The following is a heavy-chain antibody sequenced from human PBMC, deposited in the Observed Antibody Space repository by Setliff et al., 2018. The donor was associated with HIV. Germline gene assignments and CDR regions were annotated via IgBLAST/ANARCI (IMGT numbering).Heavy chain of an antibody. CDR1: GGSINSTSYY. Sequence: SETLSLTCTVSGGSINSTSYYWGWIRQPPGKGLEWIGYIYYSGSTNYNPSLKSRVTISVDTSKNQFSLKLSSVTAEDTAVYYCARGTVGATFLHNDYWGQGTLVTVSS. J-gene: IGHJ4*02. CDR2: IYYSGST. CDR3: ARGTVGATFLHNDY. D-gene: IGHD1-26*01. V-gene: IGHV4-61*05.